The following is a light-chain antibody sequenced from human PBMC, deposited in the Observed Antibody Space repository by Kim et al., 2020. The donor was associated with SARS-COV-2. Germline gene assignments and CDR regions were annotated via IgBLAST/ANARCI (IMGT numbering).Light chain of an antibody. CDR3: QVWDSSSDHWV. CDR2: YDS. J-gene: IGLJ3*02. V-gene: IGLV3-21*04. Sequence: SYELTQPPSVSVAPGKTARITCGGNNIGSKSLHWYQQKPGQAPVLVIYYDSDRPSGIPERFSGSNSGNTATLTISRVEAGDEADYYCQVWDSSSDHWVFGGGTKLTVL. CDR1: NIGSKS.